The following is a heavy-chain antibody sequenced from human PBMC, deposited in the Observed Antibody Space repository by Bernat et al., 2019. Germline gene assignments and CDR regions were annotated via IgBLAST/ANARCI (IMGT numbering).Heavy chain of an antibody. J-gene: IGHJ4*02. CDR2: ISGNGDTT. V-gene: IGHV3-23*01. CDR1: GFTFSNYA. D-gene: IGHD3-16*01. Sequence: EVQLLESGGGLVQPGGSLRLSCAASGFTFSNYAMSWVRQAPGKGLEWVSAISGNGDTTNYADSVKGRFTISRDSSTNTLFLQMNSLRAEDTAIYYCAKDHYGWGRSFDDWGQGTLVTVSS. CDR3: AKDHYGWGRSFDD.